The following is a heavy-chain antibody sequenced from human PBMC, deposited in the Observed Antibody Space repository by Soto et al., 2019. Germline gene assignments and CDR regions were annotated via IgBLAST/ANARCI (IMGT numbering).Heavy chain of an antibody. J-gene: IGHJ4*02. CDR2: IIPIFGTA. CDR1: GLTFSSFA. CDR3: VRGGNYRLDC. D-gene: IGHD2-15*01. V-gene: IGHV1-69*05. Sequence: SGTVSCKASGLTFSSFAISWVRQAPGQGLEWMGGIIPIFGTANYADSVGGRFTISRDNAKNSLYLQMNSLRAEDTALYYCVRGGNYRLDCWGQGTVVTVSS.